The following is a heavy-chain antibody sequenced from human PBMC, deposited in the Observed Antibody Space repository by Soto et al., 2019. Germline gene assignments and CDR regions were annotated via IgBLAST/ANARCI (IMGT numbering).Heavy chain of an antibody. Sequence: GESLKISCAASGFTFSSSWMHWVRQAPGKGLVWVSRMNDDGSTITYADSVKGRFTISRDNAKNTLYLQMNSLRAEDTAVYYCVRGASGWYVSFDSWGQGTLVTVSS. V-gene: IGHV3-74*01. CDR3: VRGASGWYVSFDS. D-gene: IGHD6-19*01. CDR2: MNDDGSTI. CDR1: GFTFSSSW. J-gene: IGHJ4*02.